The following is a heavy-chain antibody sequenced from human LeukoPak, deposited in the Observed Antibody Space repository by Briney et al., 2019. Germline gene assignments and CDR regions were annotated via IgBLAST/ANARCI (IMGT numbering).Heavy chain of an antibody. D-gene: IGHD2-2*01. CDR1: GFTFSSYS. CDR3: ASDRVVPAAICDY. Sequence: GGSLRLSCAASGFTFSSYSMTWVRQAPGKGLEWVSSISSSSSYIYYADSVKGRFTISRDNAKNSLYLQMNSLRAEDTAVYYCASDRVVPAAICDYWGQGPLVTVSS. CDR2: ISSSSSYI. V-gene: IGHV3-21*01. J-gene: IGHJ4*02.